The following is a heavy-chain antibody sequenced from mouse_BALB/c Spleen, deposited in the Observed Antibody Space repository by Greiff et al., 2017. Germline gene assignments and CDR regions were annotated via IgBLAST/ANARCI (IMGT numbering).Heavy chain of an antibody. CDR2: ISSGSSTI. CDR3: AREGGSVRAMDY. CDR1: GFTFSSFG. J-gene: IGHJ4*01. D-gene: IGHD2-13*01. V-gene: IGHV5-17*02. Sequence: EVQLVESGGGLVQPGGSRKLSCAASGFTFSSFGMHWVRQAPEKGLEWVAYISSGSSTIYYADTVKGRFTISRDNPKNTLFLQMTSLRSEDTAMYYCAREGGSVRAMDYWGQGTSVTVSS.